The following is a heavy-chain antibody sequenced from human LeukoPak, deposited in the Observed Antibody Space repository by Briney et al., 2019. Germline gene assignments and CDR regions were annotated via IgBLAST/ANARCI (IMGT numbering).Heavy chain of an antibody. D-gene: IGHD2-15*01. Sequence: SETLSLTCTVSGGSINNYYWIWIRQPPGKGLEWIGYIHYTGRTNYNPYSPSLKSRVAISVDTSNNQSSLKLSSVTAADTAVYYCARATGYCSGGSCYHDAFDIWGQGTMVTVSS. CDR3: ARATGYCSGGSCYHDAFDI. CDR1: GGSINNYY. V-gene: IGHV4-59*12. CDR2: IHYTGRT. J-gene: IGHJ3*02.